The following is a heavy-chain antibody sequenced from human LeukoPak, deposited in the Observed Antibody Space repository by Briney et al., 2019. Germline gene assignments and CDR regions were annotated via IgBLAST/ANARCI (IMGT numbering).Heavy chain of an antibody. CDR3: AKQQPSGNWFDP. J-gene: IGHJ5*02. Sequence: PSETLSLTCTVSGGSISTYYWSWIRQPPGKGLEWIGYTYTSGDTYTSGSTNYNPSLKSRVTISVDTSKNQFSLNLSSVTAADTAVYYCAKQQPSGNWFDPWGQGTLVTVSS. CDR1: GGSISTYY. CDR2: TYTSGDTYTSGST. D-gene: IGHD6-13*01. V-gene: IGHV4-4*08.